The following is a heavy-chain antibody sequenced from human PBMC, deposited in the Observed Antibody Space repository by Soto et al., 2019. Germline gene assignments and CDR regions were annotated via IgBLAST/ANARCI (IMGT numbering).Heavy chain of an antibody. V-gene: IGHV3-7*01. J-gene: IGHJ4*02. CDR3: SRSLDS. CDR2: INQDGSKK. CDR1: VFTFITYW. Sequence: GWSLRLACASSVFTFITYWMDWVRQTPGKGLEWVANINQDGSKKNYVDSVKGRFTISRDNAKNSLYLQMSSLTAEDSALYYCSRSLDSWGQGTLVTVSS.